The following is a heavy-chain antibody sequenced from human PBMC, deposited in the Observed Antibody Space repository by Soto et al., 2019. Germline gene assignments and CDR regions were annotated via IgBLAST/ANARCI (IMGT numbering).Heavy chain of an antibody. Sequence: LRLSCAASGFTFSSYGMHWVRQAPGKGLEWVAVILYDGSKKYYADSMKGRFTISRDNSKNTLYLQMDSLRAEDTAVYYCAKDRGALRWSEEHYYFDYWGQGALVTVSS. CDR3: AKDRGALRWSEEHYYFDY. V-gene: IGHV3-30*18. CDR1: GFTFSSYG. D-gene: IGHD4-17*01. J-gene: IGHJ4*02. CDR2: ILYDGSKK.